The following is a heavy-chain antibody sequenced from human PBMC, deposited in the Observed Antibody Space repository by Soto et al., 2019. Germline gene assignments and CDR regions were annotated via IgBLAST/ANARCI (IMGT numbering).Heavy chain of an antibody. D-gene: IGHD4-17*01. CDR1: GFTFSSYC. CDR3: AKDGYYGDYHLHYFDY. J-gene: IGHJ4*02. CDR2: ISYDGSNK. V-gene: IGHV3-30*18. Sequence: PGGSLRLSCAASGFTFSSYCMHWVRQAPGKGLEWVGIISYDGSNKYYADSVKGRFTISRDNSKNTLYLQMNSLRGEDTAVYYCAKDGYYGDYHLHYFDYWGLGTLVTVSS.